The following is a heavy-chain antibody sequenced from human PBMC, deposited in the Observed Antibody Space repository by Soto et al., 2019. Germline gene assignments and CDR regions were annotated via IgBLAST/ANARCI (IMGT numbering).Heavy chain of an antibody. Sequence: QVQLQESGPGLVKPSQTLSLTCTVSGGSSNSGGYCWSWIRQHPGKGLDWIGSISYGGSTSYNPSLKSRVTISVDTSKNQFSLKLTSVTAADTAVYYCSRGILVWGQGALITVSS. V-gene: IGHV4-31*03. D-gene: IGHD5-18*01. CDR2: ISYGGST. J-gene: IGHJ4*02. CDR1: GGSSNSGGYC. CDR3: SRGILV.